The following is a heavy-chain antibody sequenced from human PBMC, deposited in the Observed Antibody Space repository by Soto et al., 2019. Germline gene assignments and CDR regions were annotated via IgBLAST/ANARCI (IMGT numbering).Heavy chain of an antibody. CDR1: GGSITSSSY. CDR2: IYSTGNT. Sequence: QLQLQESGPGLVKPSETLSLSCTVSGGSITSSSYWGLIRQPPGKGLEWIGSIYSTGNTYYNPFIKRPFTIYANTSKNLCSLTLSSVTAAATVVYSCRSSSRYSTGVWGHGTTVYVSS. D-gene: IGHD6-13*01. V-gene: IGHV4-39*01. CDR3: RSSSRYSTGV. J-gene: IGHJ6*02.